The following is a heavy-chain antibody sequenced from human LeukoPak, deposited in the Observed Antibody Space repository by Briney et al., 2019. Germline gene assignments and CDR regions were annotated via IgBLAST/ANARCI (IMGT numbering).Heavy chain of an antibody. V-gene: IGHV1-69*05. J-gene: IGHJ3*02. CDR1: GGTFSSYA. CDR3: ARVDSSSWYDNSAFDI. Sequence: ASVKVSCKASGGTFSSYAISWVRQAPGQGLEWMGGIIPIFGTANYAQKFQGRVTITTDESTSTAYMELSSPRSEDTAVYYCARVDSSSWYDNSAFDIWGQGTMVTVSS. D-gene: IGHD6-13*01. CDR2: IIPIFGTA.